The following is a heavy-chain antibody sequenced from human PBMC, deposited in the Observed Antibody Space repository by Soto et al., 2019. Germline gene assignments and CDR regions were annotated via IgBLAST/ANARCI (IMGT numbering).Heavy chain of an antibody. CDR1: GFTCSDSY. V-gene: IGHV3-11*01. CDR2: ISSSGSTI. CDR3: ANGQVLSYGDSPFDY. J-gene: IGHJ4*02. Sequence: RILSWAASGFTCSDSYMSWIRQAPGKGLEWVSYISSSGSTIYYADSVKGRFTISRDNAKNSLYLQMNSLRAEDTAVYYRANGQVLSYGDSPFDYWGQGTLVTVSS. D-gene: IGHD4-17*01.